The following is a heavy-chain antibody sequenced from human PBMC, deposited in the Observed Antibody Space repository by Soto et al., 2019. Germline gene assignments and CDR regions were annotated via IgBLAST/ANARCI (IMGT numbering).Heavy chain of an antibody. CDR3: ARVEAVVAAHRGVLDY. Sequence: QVQLVQSGAEVKKPGSSVKVSCKASEGTFSSYAITWLGQAPGQGLEGMGGIIPIFGTANYAQKFQGRVTITADKSTSTAYMELSSLRSEDTAVYYCARVEAVVAAHRGVLDYWGQGTLVTVSS. J-gene: IGHJ4*02. CDR2: IIPIFGTA. D-gene: IGHD2-15*01. CDR1: EGTFSSYA. V-gene: IGHV1-69*06.